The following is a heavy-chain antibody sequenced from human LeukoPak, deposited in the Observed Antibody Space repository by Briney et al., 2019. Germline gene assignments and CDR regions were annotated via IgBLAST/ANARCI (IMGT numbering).Heavy chain of an antibody. Sequence: SETLSLTCTVSGGSFSSGDYYWSWIRQPPGKGLEWIGYIYYSGSTYYNPSLKSRVTISVDTSKNQFSLKLSSVTAADTAVYYCARELDYYGMDVWGQGTTVTVSS. V-gene: IGHV4-30-4*01. CDR2: IYYSGST. D-gene: IGHD1-1*01. CDR1: GGSFSSGDYY. CDR3: ARELDYYGMDV. J-gene: IGHJ6*02.